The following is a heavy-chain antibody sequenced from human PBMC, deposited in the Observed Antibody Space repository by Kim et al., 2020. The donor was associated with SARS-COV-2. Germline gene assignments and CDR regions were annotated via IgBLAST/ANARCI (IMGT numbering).Heavy chain of an antibody. V-gene: IGHV3-11*06. CDR3: ARDFRPFYYSGMDV. J-gene: IGHJ6*02. D-gene: IGHD3-10*01. Sequence: YADSLRARFTISRDNAKNSLYLQVIGLRAEDTGVYYCARDFRPFYYSGMDVWGHGTTVTVSS.